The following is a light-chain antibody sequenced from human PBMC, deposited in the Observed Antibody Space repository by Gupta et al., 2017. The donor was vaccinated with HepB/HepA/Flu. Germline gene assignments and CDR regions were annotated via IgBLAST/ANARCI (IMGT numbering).Light chain of an antibody. CDR1: SSDVGYYKY. Sequence: QSALTQPRSVSGSPGQSVTISCTGTSSDVGYYKYVSWYQQHPGKAPKLMIYDVSKRPSGVPDRFSGFKSGNTASLTISGLQAEDEADYYCCSYAGSYPYVFGTGTKVTVL. CDR3: CSYAGSYPYV. CDR2: DVS. J-gene: IGLJ1*01. V-gene: IGLV2-11*01.